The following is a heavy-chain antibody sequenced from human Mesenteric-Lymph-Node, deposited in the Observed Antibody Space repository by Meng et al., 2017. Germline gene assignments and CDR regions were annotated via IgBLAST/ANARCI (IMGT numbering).Heavy chain of an antibody. CDR3: ARDFASRESGHLDY. Sequence: GGSLRLSCAASGFTFSSYSMNWVRQAPGKGLEWVANIKQDGSEKNYVDSVKGRFTISRDNAKNSLFLQMNSLRAEDTAVYYCARDFASRESGHLDYWGQGTLVTVSS. J-gene: IGHJ4*02. CDR1: GFTFSSYS. D-gene: IGHD5-12*01. CDR2: IKQDGSEK. V-gene: IGHV3-7*01.